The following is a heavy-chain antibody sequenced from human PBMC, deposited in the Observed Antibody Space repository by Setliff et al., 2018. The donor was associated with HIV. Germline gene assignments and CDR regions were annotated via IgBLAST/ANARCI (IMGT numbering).Heavy chain of an antibody. Sequence: SVKVSCKASGDTFTDYYFHWLRQAPGQGLEWMGGIVPILSTGNYAPKFQGRVTITADESTTTAYMELSSLRSEDTAVYYCARIPNHSSGFDYWGQGTPVTVSS. D-gene: IGHD3-22*01. CDR2: IVPILSTG. J-gene: IGHJ4*02. CDR1: GDTFTDYY. CDR3: ARIPNHSSGFDY. V-gene: IGHV1-69*13.